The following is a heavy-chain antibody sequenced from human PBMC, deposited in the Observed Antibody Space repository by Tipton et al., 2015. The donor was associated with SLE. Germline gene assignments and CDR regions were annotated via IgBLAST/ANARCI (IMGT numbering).Heavy chain of an antibody. J-gene: IGHJ3*02. CDR3: ARTGYGDNDAFDI. V-gene: IGHV4-34*01. Sequence: TLSLTCAVYGGSFSGYYWSWIRQPPGKGLEWIGEINHSRYTNYNPSLKSRVTISVDTSKNQFSLKLSSVTAADTAVYYCARTGYGDNDAFDIWGQGTMVTVSS. CDR1: GGSFSGYY. D-gene: IGHD4-17*01. CDR2: INHSRYT.